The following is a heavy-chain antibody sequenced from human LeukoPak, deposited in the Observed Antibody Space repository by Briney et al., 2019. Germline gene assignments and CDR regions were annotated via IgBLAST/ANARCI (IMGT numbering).Heavy chain of an antibody. CDR3: ARVHYYDASDYSTSNWFDP. D-gene: IGHD3-22*01. J-gene: IGHJ5*02. Sequence: SETLSLTCAVYGGSFSGYFWGWIRQPPGKGLEWIGNIHHDGITYYNPSLKSRVTILLDPSKNQFSLKLTSVAAADTALYHCARVHYYDASDYSTSNWFDPWGQGTLVTVSS. CDR1: GGSFSGYF. V-gene: IGHV4-34*01. CDR2: IHHDGIT.